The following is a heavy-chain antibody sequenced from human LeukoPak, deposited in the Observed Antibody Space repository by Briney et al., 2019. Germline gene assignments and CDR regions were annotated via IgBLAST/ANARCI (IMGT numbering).Heavy chain of an antibody. J-gene: IGHJ4*02. CDR3: AKKGPYYYDSSGYFPFDY. D-gene: IGHD3-22*01. CDR1: GFTFSSYA. CDR2: ISGSGGST. Sequence: PGGSLRLSCAASGFTFSSYAMSWVRQAPGKGLEWVSAISGSGGSTYYADSVKGRFTISRDNSKNTLYLQMNSLRAEEKAVYYCAKKGPYYYDSSGYFPFDYWGQGTLVTVSS. V-gene: IGHV3-23*01.